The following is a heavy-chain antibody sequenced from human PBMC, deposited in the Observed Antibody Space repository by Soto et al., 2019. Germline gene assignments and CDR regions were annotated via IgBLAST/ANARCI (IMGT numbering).Heavy chain of an antibody. CDR1: GYTFTSYG. Sequence: ASVKVSCKASGYTFTSYGISWVRQAPGQGLEWMGWISAYNGNTNYAQKLQGRVTMTTDTSTSTAYMELRSLRSDDTAVYYCARDYDILTGYSPFAYWRQGTLVTVSS. CDR3: ARDYDILTGYSPFAY. CDR2: ISAYNGNT. D-gene: IGHD3-9*01. V-gene: IGHV1-18*04. J-gene: IGHJ4*02.